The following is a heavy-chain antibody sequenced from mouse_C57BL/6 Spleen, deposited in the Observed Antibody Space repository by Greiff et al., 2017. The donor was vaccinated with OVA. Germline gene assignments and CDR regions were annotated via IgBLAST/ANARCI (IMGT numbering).Heavy chain of an antibody. CDR1: GFTFSDYG. Sequence: EVQRVESGGGLVKPGGSLKLSCAASGFTFSDYGMHWVRQAPEKGLEWVAYISSGSSTIYYADTVKGRFTISRANAKNTLFLQMTSLRSEDTAMYYCASHYDGWFAYWGQGTLVTVSA. CDR2: ISSGSSTI. CDR3: ASHYDGWFAY. D-gene: IGHD1-2*01. J-gene: IGHJ3*01. V-gene: IGHV5-17*01.